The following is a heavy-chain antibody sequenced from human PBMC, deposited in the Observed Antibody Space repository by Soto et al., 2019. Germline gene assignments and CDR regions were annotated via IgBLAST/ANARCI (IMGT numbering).Heavy chain of an antibody. J-gene: IGHJ6*02. D-gene: IGHD3-22*01. CDR3: AREVNYDSSGYYADV. CDR2: VYNSGST. Sequence: PSETLSLTCTVSGGSISLNYWTWIRQPPGKGLEWIGSVYNSGSTNYNPSLKSRVTISVDTSKNQFSLRLSSVTAADTAVYYCAREVNYDSSGYYADVWGQGTTVTVSS. V-gene: IGHV4-59*12. CDR1: GGSISLNY.